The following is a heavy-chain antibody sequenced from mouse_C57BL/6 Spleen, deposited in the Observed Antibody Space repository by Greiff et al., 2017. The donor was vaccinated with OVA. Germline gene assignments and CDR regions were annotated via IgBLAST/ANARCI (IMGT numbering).Heavy chain of an antibody. CDR3: ASHYSNHFAY. CDR2: IWSGGST. J-gene: IGHJ3*01. D-gene: IGHD2-5*01. V-gene: IGHV2-2*01. CDR1: GFSLPSYG. Sequence: VQLQESGPGLVQPSQSLSITCTVSGFSLPSYGVHWVRQSPGKGLEWLGVIWSGGSTDYNAAFISRLSISKDNSKSQVFFKMNSLQADDTAIYYCASHYSNHFAYWGQGTLVTVSA.